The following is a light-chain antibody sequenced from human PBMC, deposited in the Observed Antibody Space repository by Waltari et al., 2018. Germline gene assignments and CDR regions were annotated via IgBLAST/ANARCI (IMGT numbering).Light chain of an antibody. Sequence: DVVMTQSPLSLPVILGQPASISCRTSESPVSSDGNTYLNWFQQRLGQSPRRLIYKVSNRDSGVPDRFSGSGSGTDFTLRISRVEAEDVGVYYCMQGIHRPWTFGQGTKVEIK. CDR2: KVS. CDR3: MQGIHRPWT. J-gene: IGKJ1*01. CDR1: ESPVSSDGNTY. V-gene: IGKV2-30*01.